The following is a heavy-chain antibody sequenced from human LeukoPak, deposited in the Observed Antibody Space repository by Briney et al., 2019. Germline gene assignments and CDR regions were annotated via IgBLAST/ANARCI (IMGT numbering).Heavy chain of an antibody. J-gene: IGHJ4*02. CDR3: ATAGDSSGYFPEYFDY. CDR2: FDPEDGET. Sequence: ASVKVSCTVSGYTLTELSMHWVRQAPGKGLEWMGGFDPEDGETIYAQKFQGRVTMTEDTSTDTAYMEPSSLRSEDTAVYYCATAGDSSGYFPEYFDYWGQGTLVTVSS. V-gene: IGHV1-24*01. D-gene: IGHD3-22*01. CDR1: GYTLTELS.